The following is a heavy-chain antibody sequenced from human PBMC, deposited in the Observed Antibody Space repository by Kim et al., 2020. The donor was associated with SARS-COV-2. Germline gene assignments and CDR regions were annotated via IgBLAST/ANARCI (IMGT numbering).Heavy chain of an antibody. V-gene: IGHV3-48*03. Sequence: GGSLRLSCAASGFTFSSYEMNWVRQAPGKGLEWVSYISSSGSTIYYADSVKGRFTISRDNAKNSLYLQMNSLRAEDTAVYYCARGYCSSTSCSHYYYYGMDVWGQGTTVTVSS. CDR3: ARGYCSSTSCSHYYYYGMDV. D-gene: IGHD2-2*01. CDR2: ISSSGSTI. J-gene: IGHJ6*02. CDR1: GFTFSSYE.